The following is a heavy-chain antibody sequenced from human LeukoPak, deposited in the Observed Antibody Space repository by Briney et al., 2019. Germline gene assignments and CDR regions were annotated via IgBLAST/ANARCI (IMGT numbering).Heavy chain of an antibody. Sequence: SETLSLTCTVSGGSISSYYWSWVRQPPGKGLEWIGYIYYSGSTNYNPSLKSRVTISVDTSKNQFSLKLSSVTAADTAVYYCARGGYCGGDCYSYYWGQGTLVTVSS. CDR3: ARGGYCGGDCYSYY. J-gene: IGHJ4*02. V-gene: IGHV4-59*08. CDR1: GGSISSYY. CDR2: IYYSGST. D-gene: IGHD2-21*02.